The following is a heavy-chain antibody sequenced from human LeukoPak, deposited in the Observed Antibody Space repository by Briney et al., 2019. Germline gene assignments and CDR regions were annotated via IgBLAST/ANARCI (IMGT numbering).Heavy chain of an antibody. Sequence: SVKVSCKASGYTFIGYYIHWARQAPGQGLEWMGGIIPIFGTANYAQKFQGRVTITTDESTSTAYMELSSLRSEDTAVYYCARVQRGYCSSTSCYGREDYYYMDVWGKGTTVTVSS. CDR2: IIPIFGTA. J-gene: IGHJ6*03. V-gene: IGHV1-69*05. D-gene: IGHD2-2*01. CDR3: ARVQRGYCSSTSCYGREDYYYMDV. CDR1: GYTFIGYY.